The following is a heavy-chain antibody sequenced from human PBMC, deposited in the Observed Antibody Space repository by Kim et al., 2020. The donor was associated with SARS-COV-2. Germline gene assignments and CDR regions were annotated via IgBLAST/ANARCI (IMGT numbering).Heavy chain of an antibody. D-gene: IGHD3-22*01. CDR1: GFTFDDYA. V-gene: IGHV3-9*01. CDR2: ISWNSGSI. J-gene: IGHJ1*01. CDR3: AKDLSYYYDSSGYFQH. Sequence: GGSLRLSCAASGFTFDDYAMHWVRQAPGKGLEWVSGISWNSGSIGYADSVKGRFTISRDNAKNSLYLQMNSLRAEDTALYYCAKDLSYYYDSSGYFQHWGQGTLVTVSS.